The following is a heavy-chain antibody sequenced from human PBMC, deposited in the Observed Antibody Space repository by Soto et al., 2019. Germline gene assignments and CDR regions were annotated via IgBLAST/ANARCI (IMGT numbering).Heavy chain of an antibody. J-gene: IGHJ4*02. CDR2: IIPIFGTA. Sequence: VASVKVSCKASGGTFSSYAISWVRQAPGQGLEWMGGIIPIFGTANYAQKFQGRVTITADKSTSTAYMELSSLRSEDTAVYYCARDFNPHSSWQRVFDYWGQGTLVTVSS. CDR3: ARDFNPHSSWQRVFDY. CDR1: GGTFSSYA. V-gene: IGHV1-69*06. D-gene: IGHD6-13*01.